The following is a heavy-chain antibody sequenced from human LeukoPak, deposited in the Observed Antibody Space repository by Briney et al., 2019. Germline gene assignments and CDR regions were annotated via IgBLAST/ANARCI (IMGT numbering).Heavy chain of an antibody. Sequence: GGSLRLSCAASGFTFSSYAMHWVRQAPGKGLEWVAVISYDGSNKYYADSVKGRFTISRDNSKNTLYLQINSLRAEDTAVYYCARSPSDVGVTHYYYYGMDVWGQGTTVTVSS. D-gene: IGHD3-10*01. J-gene: IGHJ6*02. CDR1: GFTFSSYA. V-gene: IGHV3-30-3*01. CDR2: ISYDGSNK. CDR3: ARSPSDVGVTHYYYYGMDV.